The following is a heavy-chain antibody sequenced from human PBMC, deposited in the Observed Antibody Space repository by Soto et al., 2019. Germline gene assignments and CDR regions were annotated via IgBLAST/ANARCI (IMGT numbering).Heavy chain of an antibody. V-gene: IGHV4-34*01. CDR2: INHSGST. D-gene: IGHD2-2*01. CDR3: ARGACSSTSCHRDYYYYMDV. CDR1: GGSFSGYY. J-gene: IGHJ6*03. Sequence: PSETLSLTCAVYGGSFSGYYWSWIRQPPGKGLEWIGEINHSGSTNYYPSLKSRVTISVDTSKNQFSLKLSSVTAADTAVYYCARGACSSTSCHRDYYYYMDVWGKGTTVTVSS.